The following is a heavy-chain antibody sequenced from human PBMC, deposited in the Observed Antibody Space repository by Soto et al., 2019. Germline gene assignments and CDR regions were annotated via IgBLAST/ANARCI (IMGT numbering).Heavy chain of an antibody. CDR1: GGTFSSYA. Sequence: SVKVSCKASGGTFSSYAISWVRQAPGQGLEWMGGIIPIFGTANYAQKFQGRVTITADKSTSTAYMELSSLRSEDTAVYYCARPRHDYGDYRNWFAPWGQGTLVTVSP. J-gene: IGHJ5*02. CDR2: IIPIFGTA. CDR3: ARPRHDYGDYRNWFAP. D-gene: IGHD4-17*01. V-gene: IGHV1-69*06.